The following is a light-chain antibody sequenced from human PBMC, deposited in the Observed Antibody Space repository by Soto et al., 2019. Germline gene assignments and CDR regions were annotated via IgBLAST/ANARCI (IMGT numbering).Light chain of an antibody. Sequence: DIQMTQSPSSLSASVGDTVTITCRASQDIGNFFAWFQQKPGTAPKSLISAASSLQSGVPSKFSVSGSGTDINLTINSLHPEDVATYYCQQYHSWPATFGGGTKVEI. CDR1: QDIGNF. J-gene: IGKJ4*01. V-gene: IGKV1-16*02. CDR3: QQYHSWPAT. CDR2: AAS.